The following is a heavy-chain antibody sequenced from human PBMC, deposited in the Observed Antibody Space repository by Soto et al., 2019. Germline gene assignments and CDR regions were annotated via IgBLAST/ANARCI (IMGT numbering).Heavy chain of an antibody. D-gene: IGHD6-13*01. Sequence: EVQLLESGGGLVQPRGSLRLSCAASGFSFRSYAMSWVRQAPGKGLECVSAISGSGGSTYYADSVKVRFTISRDNSKNTLYLQINSLRAEHTAVYYCAKYQSIAAAGTYYYYYMDVWGKGTTVTVSS. CDR3: AKYQSIAAAGTYYYYYMDV. CDR1: GFSFRSYA. J-gene: IGHJ6*03. CDR2: ISGSGGST. V-gene: IGHV3-23*01.